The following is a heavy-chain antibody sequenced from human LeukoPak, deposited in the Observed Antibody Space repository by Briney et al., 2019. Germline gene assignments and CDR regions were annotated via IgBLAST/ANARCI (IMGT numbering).Heavy chain of an antibody. CDR1: GGTFSSYA. CDR3: SRKGNTAYDILTGYYYFDY. D-gene: IGHD3-9*01. Sequence: SVKVSCKASGGTFSSYAISWVRQAPGQGLEWMGGIIPIFGTANYAQKFQGKVTITADESTSTAYMELSNLRSEDTAVYYCSRKGNTAYDILTGYYYFDYWGQGTLVTVSS. J-gene: IGHJ4*02. CDR2: IIPIFGTA. V-gene: IGHV1-69*01.